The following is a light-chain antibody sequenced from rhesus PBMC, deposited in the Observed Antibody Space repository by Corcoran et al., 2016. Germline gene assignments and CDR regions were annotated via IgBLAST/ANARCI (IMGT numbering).Light chain of an antibody. CDR1: QSLLHSGGKTY. V-gene: IGKV2-104*02. J-gene: IGKJ4*01. Sequence: DIVMTQTPLSLPVTPGEPASISCRSSQSLLHSGGKTYLYWYLQKPGQSPQLLIYGVSNRASGVPDWVRGSGAGTDFTLKISRVEAEDVGVYYCMQGIQLPLTFGGGTKVELK. CDR3: MQGIQLPLT. CDR2: GVS.